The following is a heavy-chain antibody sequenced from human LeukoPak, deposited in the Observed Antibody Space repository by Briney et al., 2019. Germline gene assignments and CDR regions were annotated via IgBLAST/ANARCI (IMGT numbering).Heavy chain of an antibody. V-gene: IGHV4-39*01. CDR1: GGPITSSSYY. D-gene: IGHD1-14*01. CDR3: ARQPTGGTWFDP. J-gene: IGHJ5*02. CDR2: IYYSGST. Sequence: SETLSLTCSVSGGPITSSSYYWGWIRQPPGKGLEWIGSIYYSGSTYYNPSLKSRVTISVDTSKNQFSLKLSSVTAADTAVYYCARQPTGGTWFDPWGQGTLVTVSS.